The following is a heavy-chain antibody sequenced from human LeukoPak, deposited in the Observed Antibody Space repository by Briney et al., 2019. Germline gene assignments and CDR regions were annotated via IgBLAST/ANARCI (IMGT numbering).Heavy chain of an antibody. CDR2: ISGSGGST. J-gene: IGHJ4*02. CDR3: ARDLRYYGSGIPFGLCVY. Sequence: GGSLRLSCAASGFTFSSYGMSWVRQAPGKGLEWVSAISGSGGSTYYADSVKGRFTISRDNSKNTLYLQMNSLRAEDTAVYYCARDLRYYGSGIPFGLCVYWGQGTLVTVSS. CDR1: GFTFSSYG. D-gene: IGHD3-10*01. V-gene: IGHV3-23*01.